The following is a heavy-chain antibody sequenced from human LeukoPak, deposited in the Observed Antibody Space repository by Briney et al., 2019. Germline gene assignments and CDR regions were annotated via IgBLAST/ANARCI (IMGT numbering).Heavy chain of an antibody. CDR2: ISSSSSYI. V-gene: IGHV3-21*01. Sequence: GVSLRLSCAASGFTFSSYSVNWVRQAPGKGLEWVTSISSSSSYIYYPDSVKCRFITSRDNAKNYLYLQMNSLRAEDTAVYYCARGGYYYDSSGYYYTLNYWGQGTLVTVSS. J-gene: IGHJ4*02. CDR1: GFTFSSYS. D-gene: IGHD3-22*01. CDR3: ARGGYYYDSSGYYYTLNY.